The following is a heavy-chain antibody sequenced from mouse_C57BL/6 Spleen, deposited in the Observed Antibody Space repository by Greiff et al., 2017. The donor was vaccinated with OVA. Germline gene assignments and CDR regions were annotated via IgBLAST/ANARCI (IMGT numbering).Heavy chain of an antibody. Sequence: VQLKQSGPGLVKPSQSLSLTCSVTGYSITSGYYWNWIRQFPGNKLEWMGYISYDGSNKYNPSLKNRISITLDTSKNQFFLKLNSVTTEDTATYYCARGGMVTTNYFDYWGQGTTLTVSS. V-gene: IGHV3-6*01. CDR3: ARGGMVTTNYFDY. CDR1: GYSITSGYY. D-gene: IGHD2-2*01. J-gene: IGHJ2*01. CDR2: ISYDGSN.